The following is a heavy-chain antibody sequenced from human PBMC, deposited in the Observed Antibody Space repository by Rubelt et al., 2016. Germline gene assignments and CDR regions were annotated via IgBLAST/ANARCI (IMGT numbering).Heavy chain of an antibody. J-gene: IGHJ3*02. D-gene: IGHD1-26*01. CDR3: ARDRRPLRDGGTYVGAFDS. V-gene: IGHV1-2*02. CDR2: INPNSGGT. CDR1: GYTFAGHY. Sequence: GQLVQSGAEVKKPGASVKVSCKASGYTFAGHYMHWVRQAPGQGLEWMGWINPNSGGTNYAQKFQGRVTMTRDTSIKTAYMELNRLRSDDTAVYYCARDRRPLRDGGTYVGAFDSWGQGTMVTVSS.